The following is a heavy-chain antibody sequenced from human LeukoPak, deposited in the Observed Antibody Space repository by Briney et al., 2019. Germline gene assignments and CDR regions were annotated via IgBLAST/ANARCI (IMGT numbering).Heavy chain of an antibody. CDR2: INPNSGGT. CDR3: AKDVGEQLVTTWLDP. V-gene: IGHV1-2*02. J-gene: IGHJ5*02. Sequence: ASVKVSCKASGYTFTGYYMHWVRQAPGQGLEWMGWINPNSGGTNYAQKFQGRVTMTRDTSISTAYMELSRLRSDDTAVYYCAKDVGEQLVTTWLDPWGQGTLVTVSS. CDR1: GYTFTGYY. D-gene: IGHD6-6*01.